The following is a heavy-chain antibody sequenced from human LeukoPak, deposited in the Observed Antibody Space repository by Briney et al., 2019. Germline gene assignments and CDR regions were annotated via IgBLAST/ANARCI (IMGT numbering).Heavy chain of an antibody. CDR1: GLTFSSYW. V-gene: IGHV3-7*01. J-gene: IGHJ4*02. D-gene: IGHD1-26*01. CDR3: ARDDGPGPSGYYFDY. CDR2: IKQDGSEK. Sequence: PGGSLRLSCAASGLTFSSYWMSWVRQAPGKGLEWVANIKQDGSEKYYVDSVKGRFTISRDNAKNSLYLQMNSLRAEDTAVYYCARDDGPGPSGYYFDYWGQGTLVTVSS.